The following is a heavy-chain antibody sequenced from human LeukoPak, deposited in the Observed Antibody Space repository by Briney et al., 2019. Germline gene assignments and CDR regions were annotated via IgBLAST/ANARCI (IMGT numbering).Heavy chain of an antibody. Sequence: SETLSLTCAVYGGSFSGYYWSWIRQPPGKGLEWIGEINHSGSTNYNPSLKSRVTISVDTSKNQFSLKLSSVTAADTAVYYCARKWLSNTPYYHYYYMDVWGKGTTVTVSS. V-gene: IGHV4-34*01. J-gene: IGHJ6*03. CDR1: GGSFSGYY. D-gene: IGHD3-22*01. CDR3: ARKWLSNTPYYHYYYMDV. CDR2: INHSGST.